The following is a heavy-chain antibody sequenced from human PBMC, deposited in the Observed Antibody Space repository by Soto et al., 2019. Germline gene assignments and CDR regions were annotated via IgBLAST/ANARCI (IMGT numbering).Heavy chain of an antibody. Sequence: SVKVSCKASGYTLTSYAMHWVRQAPGQRLEWMGWINAGNGNTKYSQKFQGRVTITRDTSASTAYMELSSLRSEDTAVYYCAKGGGGYWFDPWGQGTLVTVSS. CDR1: GYTLTSYA. CDR3: AKGGGGYWFDP. J-gene: IGHJ5*02. D-gene: IGHD2-15*01. CDR2: INAGNGNT. V-gene: IGHV1-3*01.